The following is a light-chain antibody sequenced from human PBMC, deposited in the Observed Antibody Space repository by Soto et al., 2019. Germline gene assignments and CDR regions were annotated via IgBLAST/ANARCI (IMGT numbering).Light chain of an antibody. CDR3: SLYTSENTYV. V-gene: IGLV2-11*01. CDR2: EAS. CDR1: NSDVGGYNY. Sequence: QSVLTQPRSVSGSPGQSVTISCTGTNSDVGGYNYVSWYQQYPGKAPKLIIYEASNRPSGVPGRFSGSKSGNTASLTISGLQAADEADYYCSLYTSENTYVFGTGTKLTVL. J-gene: IGLJ1*01.